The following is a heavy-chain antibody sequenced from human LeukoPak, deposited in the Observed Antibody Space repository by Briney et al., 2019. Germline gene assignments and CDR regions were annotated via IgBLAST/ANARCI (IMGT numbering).Heavy chain of an antibody. CDR3: ARGPGSRGIFDY. D-gene: IGHD3-10*01. CDR1: GFSVSAHY. J-gene: IGHJ4*02. V-gene: IGHV3-53*01. CDR2: LYTGGDT. Sequence: GGSLRLSCAVSGFSVSAHYMSWVRQAPGKGLERVSFLYTGGDTSYADSVRGRFSISRDNSKNTVYLQMNGLRAEDTAVYYCARGPGSRGIFDYWGQGTLVTVSS.